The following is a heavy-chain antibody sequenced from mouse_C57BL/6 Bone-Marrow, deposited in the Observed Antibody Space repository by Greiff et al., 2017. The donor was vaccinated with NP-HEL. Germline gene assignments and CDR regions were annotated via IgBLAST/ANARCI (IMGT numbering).Heavy chain of an antibody. D-gene: IGHD1-1*01. CDR3: ARDTGLWYFDV. Sequence: EVNLVESEGGLVQPGSSMKLSCTASGFTFSDYYMAWVRQVPEKGLEWVANINYDGSSTYYLDSLKSRFIISRDNAKNILYLQMSSLKSEDTATYYCARDTGLWYFDVWGTGTTVTVSS. V-gene: IGHV5-16*01. CDR2: INYDGSST. J-gene: IGHJ1*03. CDR1: GFTFSDYY.